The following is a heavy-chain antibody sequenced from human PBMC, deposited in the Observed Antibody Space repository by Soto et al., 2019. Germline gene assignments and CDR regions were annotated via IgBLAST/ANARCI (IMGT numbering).Heavy chain of an antibody. D-gene: IGHD3-22*01. Sequence: PSETLSLTCTVSGGSISSYYWSWIRQPPGKGLEWIGYIYYSGSTNYNPSLKSRVTISVDTSKNQFSLKLSSVTAADTAVYYCARVRRYYYDSSGYRGVYYYYGMDVWGQGTTVTVSS. CDR1: GGSISSYY. CDR3: ARVRRYYYDSSGYRGVYYYYGMDV. CDR2: IYYSGST. J-gene: IGHJ6*02. V-gene: IGHV4-59*01.